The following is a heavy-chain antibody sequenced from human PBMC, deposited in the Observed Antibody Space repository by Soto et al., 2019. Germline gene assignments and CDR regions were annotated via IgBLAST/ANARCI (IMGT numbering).Heavy chain of an antibody. J-gene: IGHJ5*01. Sequence: GASVKVSCKASGYSFTAYYIHWVRQAPGQGLECMGWIKPHSGDTGYTQKFQGRVTMTRDTSISTAYVELSSLRYDDTAMYYCARGSAVGGNWFDSWGQGTLVTVSS. CDR3: ARGSAVGGNWFDS. V-gene: IGHV1-2*02. CDR2: IKPHSGDT. D-gene: IGHD3-16*01. CDR1: GYSFTAYY.